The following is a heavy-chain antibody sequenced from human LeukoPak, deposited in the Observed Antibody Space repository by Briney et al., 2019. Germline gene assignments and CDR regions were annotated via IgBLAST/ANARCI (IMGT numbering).Heavy chain of an antibody. V-gene: IGHV4-4*02. CDR2: IHRSGSP. J-gene: IGHJ4*02. D-gene: IGHD1-14*01. CDR3: AREILGGFNPGAY. CDR1: LDSTTSNF. Sequence: PSEALSLTCTVSLDSTTSNFWSWVRQPPGKGLEWIGEIHRSGSPNYNPSLQSRVTISIDRSRNQIVLELSSVTAADTAVYYCAREILGGFNPGAYWGQGTLVTVSS.